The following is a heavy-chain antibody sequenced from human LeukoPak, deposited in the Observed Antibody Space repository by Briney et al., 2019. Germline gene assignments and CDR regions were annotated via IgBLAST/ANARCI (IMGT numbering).Heavy chain of an antibody. CDR1: GFALSNHW. CDR2: VNRDGSET. J-gene: IGHJ6*02. Sequence: GALRLSCAASGFALSNHWMTWVRQVPGRGPEWVANVNRDGSETYYLDSVKGRFTISKDNAKNSLYLQMNSLRAEDTALYHCARNNGMDVWGQGTTVIVSS. CDR3: ARNNGMDV. V-gene: IGHV3-7*03.